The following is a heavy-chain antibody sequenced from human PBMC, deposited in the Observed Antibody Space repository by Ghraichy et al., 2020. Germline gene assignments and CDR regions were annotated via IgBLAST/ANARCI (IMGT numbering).Heavy chain of an antibody. CDR3: ARDPYCTSANCYTGAWFDS. D-gene: IGHD2-2*02. V-gene: IGHV3-74*01. Sequence: WMHWVRQVPGEGLVWVSSINRDGRSTDYADSVKGRFTVSRDNAKNTLYLQMNSLRAEDTAVYYCARDPYCTSANCYTGAWFDSSVQGPLLTVSS. CDR2: INRDGRST. CDR1: W. J-gene: IGHJ5*01.